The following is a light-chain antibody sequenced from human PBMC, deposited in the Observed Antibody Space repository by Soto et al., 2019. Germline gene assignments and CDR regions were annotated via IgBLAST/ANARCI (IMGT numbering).Light chain of an antibody. CDR1: QSVSSSY. V-gene: IGKV3-20*01. Sequence: EIVLTQSPGTLSLSPGERATLSCSASQSVSSSYLAWYQQKPGHAPRLLIYGASSRATGIPDRFSGSGSGTDFTLTISRLEPEDFAVYYCQQYVSSPLYTFGQGTKLEIK. CDR2: GAS. J-gene: IGKJ2*01. CDR3: QQYVSSPLYT.